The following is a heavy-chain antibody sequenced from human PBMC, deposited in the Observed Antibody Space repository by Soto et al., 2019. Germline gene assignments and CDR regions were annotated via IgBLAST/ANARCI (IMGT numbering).Heavy chain of an antibody. CDR2: ISSSGSTV. V-gene: IGHV3-48*03. J-gene: IGHJ4*02. D-gene: IGHD5-12*01. Sequence: GGSLRLSCAASRFTFSTYEMHWVRQAPGKGLEWVSCISSSGSTVYYADSVKGRFTIPRDDTRNSLYLQMNSLRDGDTALYYCVRYCTTTLCNGVATRTFDYWGQGTLVTVSS. CDR3: VRYCTTTLCNGVATRTFDY. CDR1: RFTFSTYE.